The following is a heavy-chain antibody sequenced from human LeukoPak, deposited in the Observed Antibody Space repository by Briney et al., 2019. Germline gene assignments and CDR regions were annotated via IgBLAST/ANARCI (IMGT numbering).Heavy chain of an antibody. CDR2: ISAYNGNT. V-gene: IGHV1-18*01. D-gene: IGHD4-17*01. Sequence: ASVKVSCTASGYTFTIYGISWVRQAPGQGLEWMGWISAYNGNTNYAQKLQGRVTMTTDTSTNTAYMDLRSLRSDDTAVYYCARAGGTTVTTSNDYWGQGTLVTVSS. CDR1: GYTFTIYG. J-gene: IGHJ4*02. CDR3: ARAGGTTVTTSNDY.